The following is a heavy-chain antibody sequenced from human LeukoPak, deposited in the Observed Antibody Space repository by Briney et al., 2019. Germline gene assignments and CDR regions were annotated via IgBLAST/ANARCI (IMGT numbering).Heavy chain of an antibody. J-gene: IGHJ4*02. CDR1: GFTFSSYS. Sequence: GGSLRLSCAASGFTFSSYSMNWVRQAPGQGLEWVSYISSSSITIYYADSVKGRFTISRDNAKNSLYLQMNSLGDEDTAVYYCARDLTRTTDIDSWGQGTLVTVSS. D-gene: IGHD1-7*01. V-gene: IGHV3-48*02. CDR3: ARDLTRTTDIDS. CDR2: ISSSSITI.